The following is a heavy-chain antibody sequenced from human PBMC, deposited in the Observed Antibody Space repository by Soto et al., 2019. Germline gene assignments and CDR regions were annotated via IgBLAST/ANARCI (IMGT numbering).Heavy chain of an antibody. D-gene: IGHD6-6*01. J-gene: IGHJ5*02. CDR3: AKERASIGDRPRFDP. CDR1: GFTFSSYA. V-gene: IGHV3-23*01. CDR2: ISGSGGGT. Sequence: PGGSLRLSCAASGFTFSSYAMSWVRQAPGKKLEWVSAISGSGGGTYYADSVKGRFTISRDNSKNTLYLQMDSLRVEDTALYYCAKERASIGDRPRFDPWGQGTLVTVSS.